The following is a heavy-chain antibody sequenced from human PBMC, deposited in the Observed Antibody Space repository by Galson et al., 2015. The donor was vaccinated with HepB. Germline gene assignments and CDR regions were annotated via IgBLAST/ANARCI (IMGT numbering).Heavy chain of an antibody. CDR2: ISYDGSNK. D-gene: IGHD6-13*01. CDR3: ARNLKAAGTEFAFDI. J-gene: IGHJ3*02. V-gene: IGHV3-30*04. Sequence: LRLSCAASGFTFSSYAMHWVRQAPGKGLEWVAVISYDGSNKYYADSVKGRFTISRDNSKNTLYLQMNSLRAEDTAVYYCARNLKAAGTEFAFDIWGQGTMVTVSS. CDR1: GFTFSSYA.